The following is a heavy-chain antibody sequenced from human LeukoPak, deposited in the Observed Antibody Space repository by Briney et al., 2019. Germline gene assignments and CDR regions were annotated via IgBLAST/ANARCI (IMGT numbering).Heavy chain of an antibody. D-gene: IGHD2-15*01. CDR1: GFTFSDYY. J-gene: IGHJ6*02. Sequence: GGSLRLSCAASGFTFSDYYMSWIRQAPGKGLEWVSYISSSGSTIYYADSVKGRFTISRDNAKNSLYLQMNSLRAEDTAVYYCARDLRRCLPGGGSCYDYYYYGMDVWGQGTTVTVSS. CDR2: ISSSGSTI. V-gene: IGHV3-11*01. CDR3: ARDLRRCLPGGGSCYDYYYYGMDV.